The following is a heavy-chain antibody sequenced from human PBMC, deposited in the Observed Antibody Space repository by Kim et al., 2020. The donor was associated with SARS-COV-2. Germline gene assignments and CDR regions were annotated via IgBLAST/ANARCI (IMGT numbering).Heavy chain of an antibody. Sequence: SVKGRFTISRDNAKDSLYLQMNSLGAEDTALYYCAKDIIAVAHSYYYRDVWGKGTTVTVSS. D-gene: IGHD6-19*01. V-gene: IGHV3-9*01. J-gene: IGHJ6*03. CDR3: AKDIIAVAHSYYYRDV.